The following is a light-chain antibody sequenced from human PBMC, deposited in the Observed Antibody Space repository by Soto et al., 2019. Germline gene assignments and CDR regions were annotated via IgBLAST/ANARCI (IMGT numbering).Light chain of an antibody. CDR3: QQVNSFPFT. V-gene: IGKV1-9*01. CDR1: QGIGTS. Sequence: DIPLTQSPSFLSASVGDRVAITCRASQGIGTSLAWYQQKPGKAPKLLIFATSTLQSGVPSRFSGSGAGTDFTLTISNLQPEDFATFYCQQVNSFPFTFGGGTKVDIK. CDR2: ATS. J-gene: IGKJ4*01.